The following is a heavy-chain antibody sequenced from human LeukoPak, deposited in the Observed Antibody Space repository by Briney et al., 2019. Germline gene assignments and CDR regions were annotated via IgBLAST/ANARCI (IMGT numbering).Heavy chain of an antibody. Sequence: SGGSLRLSCAASGFTFSGYSMNWVRQAPGKGLEWVSSISSSSSYIYYADSVRGRFTISRDNAKNSLFLQMNSLRAEDTAIYYCAREGSSRGSFDYWGQGTLVTVSS. CDR1: GFTFSGYS. V-gene: IGHV3-21*01. J-gene: IGHJ4*02. D-gene: IGHD6-19*01. CDR2: ISSSSSYI. CDR3: AREGSSRGSFDY.